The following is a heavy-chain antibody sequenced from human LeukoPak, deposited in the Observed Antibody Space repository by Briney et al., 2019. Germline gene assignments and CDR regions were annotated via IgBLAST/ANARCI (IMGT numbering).Heavy chain of an antibody. Sequence: SETLSLTCTVSGGSINIRSYYWGWIRQPPGKGLEWIASIYYSGSTYYNPSLKSRVIISVDTSKNQFSLKLSSVTATDTAVYYCARHIPYDYGGYADCWGQGTLVTVSS. CDR1: GGSINIRSYY. D-gene: IGHD4-17*01. CDR2: IYYSGST. CDR3: ARHIPYDYGGYADC. V-gene: IGHV4-39*01. J-gene: IGHJ4*02.